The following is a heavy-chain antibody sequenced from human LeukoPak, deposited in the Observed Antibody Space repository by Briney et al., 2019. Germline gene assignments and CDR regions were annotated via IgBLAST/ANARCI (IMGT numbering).Heavy chain of an antibody. J-gene: IGHJ5*02. D-gene: IGHD6-13*01. CDR1: GFTFSSYA. CDR2: ISGSGSTT. CDR3: AKDLGPGYSSTWYRGWFDP. V-gene: IGHV3-23*01. Sequence: GGSLRLSCAASGFTFSSYAMSWVRQAPGKGLEWVSVISGSGSTTYYADSVKGRFTISRDNSKNTLYLQMNSLRAEDTAVYYCAKDLGPGYSSTWYRGWFDPWGQGTLVTVSS.